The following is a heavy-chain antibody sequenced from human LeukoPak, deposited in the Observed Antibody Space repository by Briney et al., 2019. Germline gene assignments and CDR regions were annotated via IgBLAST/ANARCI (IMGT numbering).Heavy chain of an antibody. CDR3: ARDCAYYYGSGSYCPPFDY. CDR2: INPNSGGT. CDR1: GYTFTGYY. Sequence: ASVKVSCKASGYTFTGYYMHWVRQAPGQGLEWMGWINPNSGGTNFAQKFQGRVTMTRDTSISTAYMELGRLRSDDTAVYYCARDCAYYYGSGSYCPPFDYWGQGTLVTVSS. D-gene: IGHD3-10*01. J-gene: IGHJ4*02. V-gene: IGHV1-2*02.